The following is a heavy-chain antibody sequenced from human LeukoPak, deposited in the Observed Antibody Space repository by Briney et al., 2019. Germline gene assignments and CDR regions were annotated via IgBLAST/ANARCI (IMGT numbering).Heavy chain of an antibody. CDR1: GYSISSGYY. CDR3: ARDGGVAVSGPPGY. V-gene: IGHV4-38-2*02. CDR2: IFHTGNT. D-gene: IGHD6-19*01. Sequence: PSETLALTCGVSGYSISSGYYWGWIRQPPGKWLEWIGSIFHTGNTYYNPSLKSRVTMSVDTSKNQFSLKLSSVTAADTAVYYCARDGGVAVSGPPGYWGQGTLVTVSS. J-gene: IGHJ4*02.